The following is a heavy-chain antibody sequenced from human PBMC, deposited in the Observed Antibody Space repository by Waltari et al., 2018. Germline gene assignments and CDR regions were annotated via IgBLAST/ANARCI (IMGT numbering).Heavy chain of an antibody. CDR3: ARSAATGYSSGWPDY. J-gene: IGHJ4*02. D-gene: IGHD6-19*01. Sequence: QVQLQESGPGLVKPSETLSITCTVSGGSLSSYSCSWTCPPPGKGLGWIGYIDYSGITNYNPTLKSRVTISVDTSKNQFSRKLSSVTAADTAVYYCARSAATGYSSGWPDYWGQGTLVTVSS. CDR2: IDYSGIT. V-gene: IGHV4-59*01. CDR1: GGSLSSYS.